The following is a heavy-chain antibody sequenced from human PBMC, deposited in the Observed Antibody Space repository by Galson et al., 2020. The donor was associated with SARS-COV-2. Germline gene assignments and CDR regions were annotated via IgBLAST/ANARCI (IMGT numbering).Heavy chain of an antibody. CDR2: INPNSGGT. CDR3: AKEGLGGYYHNWFDP. J-gene: IGHJ5*02. Sequence: ASVKVSCKASGYTFTGYYMHWVRQAPGQGLEWMGWINPNSGGTNYAQKFQGRVTMTRDTSISTAYMELSRLRSDDTAVYYCAKEGLGGYYHNWFDPWGQGTLVTVSS. D-gene: IGHD3-22*01. V-gene: IGHV1-2*02. CDR1: GYTFTGYY.